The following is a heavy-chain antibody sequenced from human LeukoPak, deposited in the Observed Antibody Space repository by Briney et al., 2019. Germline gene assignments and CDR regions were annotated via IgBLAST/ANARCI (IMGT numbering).Heavy chain of an antibody. Sequence: GESLKISCKGSGYSFTSYWIGWVRPMPGRGLEWMGIIYPGDSDTTYSPSFQGQVTISADKSISTAYLQWSSLKASDTAMYYCARYSSSWYFDYWGQGTLVTVSS. CDR1: GYSFTSYW. J-gene: IGHJ4*02. CDR3: ARYSSSWYFDY. CDR2: IYPGDSDT. D-gene: IGHD6-13*01. V-gene: IGHV5-51*01.